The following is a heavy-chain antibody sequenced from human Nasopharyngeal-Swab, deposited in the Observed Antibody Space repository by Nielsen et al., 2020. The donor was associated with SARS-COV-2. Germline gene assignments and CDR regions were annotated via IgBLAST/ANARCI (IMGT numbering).Heavy chain of an antibody. D-gene: IGHD3-3*01. CDR1: GGSISSYS. Sequence: SETLSLTCAVSGGSISSYSWSWIRQPPGKELEWIGYISYSGSTNYNPSLKSRVTISVDTSKNQFSLKLSSVTAADTAVYYCARVRGTIFGVVTAPGCFDYWGQGTLVTVSS. J-gene: IGHJ4*02. V-gene: IGHV4-59*01. CDR3: ARVRGTIFGVVTAPGCFDY. CDR2: ISYSGST.